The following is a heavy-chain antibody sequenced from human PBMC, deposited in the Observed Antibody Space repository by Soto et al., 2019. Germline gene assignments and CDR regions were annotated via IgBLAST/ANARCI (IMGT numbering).Heavy chain of an antibody. CDR2: IYPGDSDT. J-gene: IGHJ3*02. CDR1: GYSFTSYW. D-gene: IGHD6-13*01. Sequence: GESLKISCKGSGYSFTSYWIGWVRQMPGKGLEWMGIIYPGDSDTRYSPSFQGQVTISADKAISTAYLQWSSLKASDTAMYYCARQSTGYSSSWYACDIWGQGTMVTVSS. V-gene: IGHV5-51*01. CDR3: ARQSTGYSSSWYACDI.